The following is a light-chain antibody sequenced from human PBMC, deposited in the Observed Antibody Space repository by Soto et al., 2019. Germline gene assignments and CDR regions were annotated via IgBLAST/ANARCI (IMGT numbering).Light chain of an antibody. CDR1: SSDVGAYDY. CDR2: DVK. Sequence: QSALTQPASVSGSPGQSIAISCTGTSSDVGAYDYVSWYQQHPGKAPKLMIYDVKYRPSGVSNRFSGSKSGNTASLTISGRQAEDEADYYCSSYTSGSSVIFGGGTKLPVL. CDR3: SSYTSGSSVI. J-gene: IGLJ2*01. V-gene: IGLV2-14*01.